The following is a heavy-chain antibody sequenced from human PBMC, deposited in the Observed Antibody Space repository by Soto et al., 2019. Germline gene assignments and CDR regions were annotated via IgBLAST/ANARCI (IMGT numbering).Heavy chain of an antibody. CDR1: GFTFSSYA. V-gene: IGHV3-30-3*01. J-gene: IGHJ4*02. CDR2: ISYDGSNK. D-gene: IGHD3-3*01. Sequence: PGGSLRLSCAASGFTFSSYAMHWVRQAPGKGLEWVAVISYDGSNKYYADSVKGRFTISRDNSKNTLYLQMNSLRAEDTAVYYCAREIRFPGYFGYWGQGTLVTVSS. CDR3: AREIRFPGYFGY.